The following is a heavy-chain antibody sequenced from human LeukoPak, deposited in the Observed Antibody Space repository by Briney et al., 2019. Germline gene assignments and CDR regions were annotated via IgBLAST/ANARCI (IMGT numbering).Heavy chain of an antibody. CDR3: AGELSYGSGSIS. CDR1: GGTFSSHA. Sequence: SVKVSCKASGGTFSSHAISWVRQAPGQGLEWMGGIIPIFGTANYAQKFQGRVTITTDESTSTAYMELSSLRSEDTAVYYCAGELSYGSGSISWGQGTLVTVSS. CDR2: IIPIFGTA. J-gene: IGHJ5*02. D-gene: IGHD3-10*01. V-gene: IGHV1-69*05.